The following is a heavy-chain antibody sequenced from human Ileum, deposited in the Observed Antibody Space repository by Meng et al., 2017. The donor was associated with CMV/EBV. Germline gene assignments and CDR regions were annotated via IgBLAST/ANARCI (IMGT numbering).Heavy chain of an antibody. D-gene: IGHD3-10*01. J-gene: IGHJ4*02. Sequence: GGYYWSWIRQPPGKGLEWLGYIYYSGTTDSNPSLKSRVTISLDTSKNQFSLKLSSVTAADTAVYYCARDNKRGKIGSESYPGGYFDYWGQGTLVTVSS. CDR1: GGYY. V-gene: IGHV4-31*02. CDR2: IYYSGTT. CDR3: ARDNKRGKIGSESYPGGYFDY.